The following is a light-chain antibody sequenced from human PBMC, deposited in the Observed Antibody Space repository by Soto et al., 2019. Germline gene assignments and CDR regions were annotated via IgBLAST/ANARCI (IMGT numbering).Light chain of an antibody. CDR1: QGISDY. Sequence: DIQMTQSPSSLSASVGDRVTISCRASQGISDYLSWFQQKPGEAPKLLIYTASTLQTGVPIRFSGGGSRTHFSLTISGLQPEDSATYYCQQTYSFPWTFGQGTRVDIK. CDR2: TAS. J-gene: IGKJ1*01. CDR3: QQTYSFPWT. V-gene: IGKV1-39*01.